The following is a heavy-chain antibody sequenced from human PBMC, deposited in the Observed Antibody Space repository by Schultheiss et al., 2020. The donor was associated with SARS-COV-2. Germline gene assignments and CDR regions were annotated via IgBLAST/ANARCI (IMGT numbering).Heavy chain of an antibody. CDR2: IYSGGST. CDR3: AKDFGWFGYSYGYYFDY. Sequence: GGSLRLSCAASGFTFSSYWMSWVRQAPGKGLEWVSVIYSGGSTYYADSVKGRFTISRDNSKNTLYLQMNSLRAEDTAVYYCAKDFGWFGYSYGYYFDYWGQGTLVTVSS. D-gene: IGHD5-18*01. CDR1: GFTFSSYW. V-gene: IGHV3-66*02. J-gene: IGHJ4*02.